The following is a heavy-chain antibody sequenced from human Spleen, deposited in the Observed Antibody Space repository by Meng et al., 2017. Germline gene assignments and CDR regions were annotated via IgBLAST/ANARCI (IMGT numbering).Heavy chain of an antibody. V-gene: IGHV4-61*01. CDR1: GDSVSSDNNY. CDR2: IYRSGST. Sequence: VQLQQGGPGLVGPSETLSLTWPVSGDSVSSDNNYWTWIRQPPGKGLEWIGYIYRSGSTNYNPSLKSRVTMSVDTSNTQFSLKLSSVTAADTAVYYCTKNDFYCLGYWGQGTLVTVSS. J-gene: IGHJ4*02. D-gene: IGHD2-21*01. CDR3: TKNDFYCLGY.